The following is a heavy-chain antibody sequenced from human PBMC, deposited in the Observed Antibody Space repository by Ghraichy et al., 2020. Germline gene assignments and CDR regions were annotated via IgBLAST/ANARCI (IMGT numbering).Heavy chain of an antibody. Sequence: SVKVSCKASGGTLDIYALNWVRQAPGQGLEWMGGIIPMYGVAKYAQRFQGRLTITADKSTTTVYMELSSLRSEDTDVYYCARVTSVAVAGTFDYWGPGTLVTVAS. V-gene: IGHV1-69*10. CDR1: GGTLDIYA. CDR2: IIPMYGVA. D-gene: IGHD6-19*01. J-gene: IGHJ4*02. CDR3: ARVTSVAVAGTFDY.